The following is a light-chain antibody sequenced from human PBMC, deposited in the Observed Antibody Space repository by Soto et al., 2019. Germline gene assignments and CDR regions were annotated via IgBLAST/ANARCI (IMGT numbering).Light chain of an antibody. V-gene: IGKV1-33*01. CDR2: DAS. CDR1: QDISNY. J-gene: IGKJ4*01. Sequence: DIQMTQSPSSLSASVGDRVTITCQARQDISNYLNWYQQKPGKAPKLLIYDASNLETGVPSRFSGSESGTDFTFTISSLQPEDIATYYCQQYDNLPITFGGGTKVEIK. CDR3: QQYDNLPIT.